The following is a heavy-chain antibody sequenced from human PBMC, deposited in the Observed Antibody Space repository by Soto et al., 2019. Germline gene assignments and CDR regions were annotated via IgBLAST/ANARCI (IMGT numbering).Heavy chain of an antibody. J-gene: IGHJ6*02. V-gene: IGHV3-30*18. CDR1: LLTFASYC. CDR3: AKDVVVGATTGLGDYYYYYGMDV. D-gene: IGHD1-26*01. CDR2: ISYDGSNK. Sequence: GGSLRLASATSLLTFASYCIQWVRQSPVKGRGWVGVISYDGSNKYYADSVKGRFTISRDNSKNTLYLQMNSLRAEDTAVYYCAKDVVVGATTGLGDYYYYYGMDVWGQGTTVTVS.